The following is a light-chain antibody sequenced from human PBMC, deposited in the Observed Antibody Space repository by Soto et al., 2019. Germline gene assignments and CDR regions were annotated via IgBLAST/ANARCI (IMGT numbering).Light chain of an antibody. Sequence: QSALTQPASVSGSPGQSITISCTGTSSDVGGYNHVSWYQHHPGKAPKLMIFEVSNWPSGVSNRFSGSKSGNTASLTISGLQAEDEADYSCSSYTSSNTWVFGGGTKLTVL. J-gene: IGLJ3*02. V-gene: IGLV2-14*01. CDR3: SSYTSSNTWV. CDR1: SSDVGGYNH. CDR2: EVS.